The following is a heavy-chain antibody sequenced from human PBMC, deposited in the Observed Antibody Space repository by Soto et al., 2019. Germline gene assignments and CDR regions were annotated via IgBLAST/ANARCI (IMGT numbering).Heavy chain of an antibody. CDR3: ARYELGLEVNWFDP. D-gene: IGHD7-27*01. J-gene: IGHJ5*02. CDR1: GGSISSDY. Sequence: PSETLSLTCTVYGGSISSDYWSWIRQPPGKGLEWIGYIYYSGSTNYNPSLKSRVTISVDTSKNQFSLKLSSVTAADTAVYYCARYELGLEVNWFDPWGQGTLVTVSS. V-gene: IGHV4-59*01. CDR2: IYYSGST.